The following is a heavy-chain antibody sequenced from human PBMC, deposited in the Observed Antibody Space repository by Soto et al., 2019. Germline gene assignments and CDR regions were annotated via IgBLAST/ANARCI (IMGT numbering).Heavy chain of an antibody. CDR3: AREYYYDILTGYYHGGRYGMDV. J-gene: IGHJ6*02. V-gene: IGHV4-31*03. Sequence: QVQLQESGPGLVKPSQTLSLTCTVSGGSISSGGYYWSWIRQHPGKGLEWIGYIYYSGSTYYNPSLTRRVTISVDTSKNQFSLKLSSVTAADTDVYYCAREYYYDILTGYYHGGRYGMDVWGQGTTVTVSS. CDR2: IYYSGST. D-gene: IGHD3-9*01. CDR1: GGSISSGGYY.